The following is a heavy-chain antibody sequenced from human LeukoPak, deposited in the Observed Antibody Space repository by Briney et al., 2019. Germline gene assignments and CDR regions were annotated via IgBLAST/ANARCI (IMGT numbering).Heavy chain of an antibody. CDR3: ARDLSGPSFY. CDR1: GFTFSNYA. CDR2: ISYDGSNK. J-gene: IGHJ4*02. D-gene: IGHD2-15*01. Sequence: GRSLRLSCAASGFTFSNYAMHWVRQAPGKGLEWVAVISYDGSNKYYADSVKGRFTISRDNSKNTLYLQMNSLRAEDTAVYFCARDLSGPSFYWGQGTLVTVSS. V-gene: IGHV3-30-3*01.